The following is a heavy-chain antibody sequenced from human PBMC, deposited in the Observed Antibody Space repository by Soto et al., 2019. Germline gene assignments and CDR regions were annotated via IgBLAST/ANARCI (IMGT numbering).Heavy chain of an antibody. V-gene: IGHV3-48*03. Sequence: EVQLVESGGGLVQAGGSLRLFCAVSGFTFSRYEMNWVRQAPGKGLEWVSYISSSGSTIYYADSVKGRFTISRDNAKNSLYLQMNSLRAEDTAVYYCARLLTYQLLYLRVWDHYGMDVWGQGTTVTVSS. CDR2: ISSSGSTI. J-gene: IGHJ6*02. CDR1: GFTFSRYE. D-gene: IGHD2-2*02. CDR3: ARLLTYQLLYLRVWDHYGMDV.